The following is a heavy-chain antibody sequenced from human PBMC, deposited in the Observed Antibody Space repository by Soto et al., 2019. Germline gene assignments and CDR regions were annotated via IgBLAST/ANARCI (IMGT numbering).Heavy chain of an antibody. CDR3: ARGNHRWLQLWYFDI. V-gene: IGHV1-69*12. D-gene: IGHD5-12*01. CDR2: IIPIFGTA. CDR1: GGTFSSYT. J-gene: IGHJ2*01. Sequence: QVQLVQSGAEVKKPGSSVKVSCKPSGGTFSSYTISWVRQAPGQGLEWMGGIIPIFGTANYAQKFQGRVTITADESTSTAYMELSSLRSEDTAVYYCARGNHRWLQLWYFDIWGRGTLVTVSS.